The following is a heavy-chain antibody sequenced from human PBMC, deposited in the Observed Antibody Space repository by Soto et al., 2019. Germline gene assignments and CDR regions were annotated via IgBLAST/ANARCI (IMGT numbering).Heavy chain of an antibody. V-gene: IGHV3-23*01. CDR3: AKHLQYDSGWPLDY. Sequence: GGSLSLSCAASGFTFSRYAVSLVRQAPGKGLEWVXVXDXXXGXTXXXNXXXXRFTISNDNSKSTLFLQMKSLKAEDTAVYFCAKHLQYDSGWPLDYWGQGTLLTVSS. CDR2: XDXXXGXT. J-gene: IGHJ4*02. CDR1: GFTFSRYA. D-gene: IGHD6-19*01.